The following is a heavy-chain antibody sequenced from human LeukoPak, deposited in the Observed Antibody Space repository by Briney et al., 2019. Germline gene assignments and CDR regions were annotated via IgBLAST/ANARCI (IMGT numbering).Heavy chain of an antibody. V-gene: IGHV3-30*03. J-gene: IGHJ3*02. CDR2: ISYDGSNK. Sequence: PGRSLRLSCAASGFTFSSYGMHWVRQAPGKGLGWVAVISYDGSNKYYADSVKGRFTISRDNSRNTLYLQMNSLRAEDTAEYYCAGDEGHGAGSFDIWGQGTRVTVSS. CDR3: AGDEGHGAGSFDI. CDR1: GFTFSSYG. D-gene: IGHD3-10*01.